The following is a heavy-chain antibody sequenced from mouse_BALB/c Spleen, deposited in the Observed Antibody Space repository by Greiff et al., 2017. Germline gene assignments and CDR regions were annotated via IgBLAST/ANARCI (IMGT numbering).Heavy chain of an antibody. D-gene: IGHD2-10*02. J-gene: IGHJ4*01. CDR2: IWSDGST. CDR3: ARHGYGRGYAMDY. CDR1: GFSLTSYG. Sequence: QVQLQQSGPDLVAPSQSLSITCTVSGFSLTSYGVHWVRQPPGKGLEWLVVIWSDGSTTYNSALKSRLSISKDNSKSQVFLKMNSLQTDDTAMYYCARHGYGRGYAMDYWGQGTSVTVSS. V-gene: IGHV2-6-2*01.